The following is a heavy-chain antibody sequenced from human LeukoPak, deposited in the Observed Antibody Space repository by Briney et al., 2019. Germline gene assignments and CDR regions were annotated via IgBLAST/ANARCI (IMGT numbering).Heavy chain of an antibody. CDR2: ISSRSTYI. D-gene: IGHD2-8*02. CDR3: ARGGTGAFDY. J-gene: IGHJ4*02. V-gene: IGHV3-11*06. CDR1: GFSFSDYY. Sequence: LSCTAXGFSFSDYYMSWIRQAPGKGLEWISYISSRSTYISDADSVKGRFTISRDNAKNLLFLQMNSLRVEDTALYYCARGGTGAFDYWGQGILVTVSS.